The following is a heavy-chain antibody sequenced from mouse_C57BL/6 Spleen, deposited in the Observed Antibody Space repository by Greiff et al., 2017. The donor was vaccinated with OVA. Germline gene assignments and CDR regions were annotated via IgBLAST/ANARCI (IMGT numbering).Heavy chain of an antibody. CDR2: IDPSDSET. CDR3: ARTTQNAMDY. J-gene: IGHJ4*01. CDR1: GYTFTSYW. D-gene: IGHD3-2*02. V-gene: IGHV1-52*01. Sequence: QVQLKQPGAELVRPGSSVKLSCKASGYTFTSYWMHWVKQRPIQGLEWIGNIDPSDSETHYNQKFKDKATLTVDKSSSTAYMQLSSLTSEDSAVYYCARTTQNAMDYWGQGTSVTVSS.